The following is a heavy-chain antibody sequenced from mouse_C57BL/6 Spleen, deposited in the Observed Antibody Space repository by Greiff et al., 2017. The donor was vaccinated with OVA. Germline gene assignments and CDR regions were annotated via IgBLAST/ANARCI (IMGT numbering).Heavy chain of an antibody. D-gene: IGHD6-5*01. Sequence: VKLLESGPGLVAPSQSLSITCTVSGFSLTSYGVDWVRQPPGKGLEWLGVIWGGGSTNYNSAIMSRLSIGKDNSKGQVFIKMNSLQTDDTAMYDFAKRLYDYAMDYWGQGTSVTVSS. CDR1: GFSLTSYG. J-gene: IGHJ4*01. V-gene: IGHV2-9*01. CDR2: IWGGGST. CDR3: AKRLYDYAMDY.